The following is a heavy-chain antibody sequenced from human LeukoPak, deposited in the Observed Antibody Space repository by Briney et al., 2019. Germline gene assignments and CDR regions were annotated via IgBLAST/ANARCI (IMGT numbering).Heavy chain of an antibody. V-gene: IGHV3-30*04. CDR1: GFTFSSYA. D-gene: IGHD2-15*01. J-gene: IGHJ4*02. CDR2: ISYDGSNK. Sequence: GGSLRLSCAASGFTFSSYAMHWVRQAPGKGLEWVAVISYDGSNKYYADSVKGRFTISRDNSKNTLYLQMNSLRAEDTAVYYCARDGSGCSGGSCYSGTFFDCWGQGTLVTVSS. CDR3: ARDGSGCSGGSCYSGTFFDC.